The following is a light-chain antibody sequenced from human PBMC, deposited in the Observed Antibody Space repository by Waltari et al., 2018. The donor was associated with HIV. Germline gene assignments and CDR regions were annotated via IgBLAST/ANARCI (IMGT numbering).Light chain of an antibody. J-gene: IGLJ3*02. CDR1: VSHIGSRS. V-gene: IGLV1-44*01. CDR2: SDN. Sequence: QIVLTQSPSASGTPGQGVTIPCSGGVSHIGSRSVHWYQQVPGTAPKLLIYSDNQRPSGVPDRFTGSKSGTSASLAISGLRSEDESDYYCSSWDDNLNGPVFGGGTKLTVL. CDR3: SSWDDNLNGPV.